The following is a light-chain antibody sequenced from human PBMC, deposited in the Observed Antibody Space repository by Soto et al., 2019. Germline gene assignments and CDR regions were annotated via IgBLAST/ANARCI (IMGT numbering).Light chain of an antibody. CDR2: DVS. J-gene: IGLJ1*01. CDR3: SSYTSSSTL. V-gene: IGLV2-14*01. CDR1: SSDVGGYKY. Sequence: QSVLTRPASVSGSPGESITISCTGTSSDVGGYKYVSWYQQHPGKAPKLIIYDVSDRPSGISNRFSGSKSGNKASLTISGLQAEDEADYYCSSYTSSSTLFGTGTKVTV.